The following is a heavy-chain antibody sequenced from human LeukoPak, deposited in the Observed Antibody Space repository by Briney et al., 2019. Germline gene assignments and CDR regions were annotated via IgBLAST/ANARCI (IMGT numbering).Heavy chain of an antibody. CDR3: ATARGPVNFDY. D-gene: IGHD4-17*01. V-gene: IGHV1-69*06. Sequence: SVKVSCKASGGTFSSYAISWVRQAPGQGLEWMGGIIPIFGTADYAQKFQGRVTITADKSTSTAYMELSSLRSEDTAVYYCATARGPVNFDYWGQGTLVTVSS. J-gene: IGHJ4*02. CDR2: IIPIFGTA. CDR1: GGTFSSYA.